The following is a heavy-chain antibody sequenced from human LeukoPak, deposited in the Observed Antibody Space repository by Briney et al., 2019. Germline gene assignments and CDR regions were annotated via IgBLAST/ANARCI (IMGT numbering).Heavy chain of an antibody. J-gene: IGHJ5*02. CDR2: IYYTGNT. V-gene: IGHV4-30-4*07. Sequence: SETLSLTCTVSGGSISSGGYSWSWIRQPPGKGMEFIAYIYYTGNTYFNPSLKSRVTISVDTSKNQFSLKLTSVTTADTAVYYCARVLAAAGNNWFDPWGQGTLVTVSS. CDR1: GGSISSGGYS. D-gene: IGHD6-13*01. CDR3: ARVLAAAGNNWFDP.